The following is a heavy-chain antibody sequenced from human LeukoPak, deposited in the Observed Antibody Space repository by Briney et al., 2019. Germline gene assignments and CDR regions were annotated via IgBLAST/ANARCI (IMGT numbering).Heavy chain of an antibody. V-gene: IGHV4-59*01. CDR3: AREGDSNAFDI. J-gene: IGHJ3*02. CDR2: IYYSGST. D-gene: IGHD2-21*02. CDR1: GGSISNYY. Sequence: SETLSLTCTVSGGSISNYYWSWIRQSQGKGLEWIAFIYYSGSTNYNPSLKSRVTISVDTSKKQFSLRMNSVTAADTAVYYCAREGDSNAFDIWGQGTMVTVSS.